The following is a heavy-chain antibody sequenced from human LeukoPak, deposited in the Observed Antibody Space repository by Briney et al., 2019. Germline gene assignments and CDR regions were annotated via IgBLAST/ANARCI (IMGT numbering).Heavy chain of an antibody. CDR1: GFTFSSYA. Sequence: PGRSLRLSCAASGFTFSSYAVHWVRQAPGKGLEWVAVISYDGSNKYYADSVKGRFTISRDNSKNTLYLQMNSLRAEDTAVYYCARGKTDTAMVVDYWGQVTLVTVSS. J-gene: IGHJ4*02. CDR2: ISYDGSNK. D-gene: IGHD5-18*01. CDR3: ARGKTDTAMVVDY. V-gene: IGHV3-30-3*01.